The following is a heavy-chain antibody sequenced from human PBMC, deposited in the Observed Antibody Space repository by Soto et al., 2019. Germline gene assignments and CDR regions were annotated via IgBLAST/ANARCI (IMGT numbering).Heavy chain of an antibody. J-gene: IGHJ6*02. Sequence: PVKVSCKASGYTFTSYHMHWLRQAPGQGLEWMGIINPSGGSTSYAQKFQGSVTMTRDTSTSTVYMELSSLRSEDTAVYYCARPGVATNYYYGMDVWGQGTTVTVSS. CDR3: ARPGVATNYYYGMDV. D-gene: IGHD5-12*01. CDR1: GYTFTSYH. V-gene: IGHV1-46*01. CDR2: INPSGGST.